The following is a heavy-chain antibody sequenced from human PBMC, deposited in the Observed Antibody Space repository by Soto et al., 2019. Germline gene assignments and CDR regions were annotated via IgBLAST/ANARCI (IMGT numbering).Heavy chain of an antibody. Sequence: QLQLQESGPGLVKPSETLSLTCTVSGGSISSSSYYWGWIRQPPGKGLAWIGSIYYSGSTYYNPSLKSRVTISVDMFKNQFSLTLSSVTAADTAVYYCARLGIVRGVTIRRAFDIWGQVTMVTVSS. CDR2: IYYSGST. J-gene: IGHJ3*02. CDR1: GGSISSSSYY. V-gene: IGHV4-39*01. CDR3: ARLGIVRGVTIRRAFDI. D-gene: IGHD3-10*01.